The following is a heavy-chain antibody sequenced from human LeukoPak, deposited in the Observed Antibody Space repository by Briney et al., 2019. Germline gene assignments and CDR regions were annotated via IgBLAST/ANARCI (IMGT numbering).Heavy chain of an antibody. J-gene: IGHJ1*01. Sequence: GGSLRLSCAASGFSFSSYWMHWVRQAPGKGLAWVSRIKSDGKTNYADSAKGRFTISRDNAKNTVSLQMNSLRAEDTGVYYCARAPSEIGGYYPEYFRHWGQGTLVTVSS. CDR1: GFSFSSYW. V-gene: IGHV3-74*01. D-gene: IGHD3-22*01. CDR2: IKSDGKT. CDR3: ARAPSEIGGYYPEYFRH.